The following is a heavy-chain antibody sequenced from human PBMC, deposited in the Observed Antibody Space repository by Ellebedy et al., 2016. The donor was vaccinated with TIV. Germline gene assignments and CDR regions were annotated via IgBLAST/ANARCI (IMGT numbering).Heavy chain of an antibody. CDR1: GGSVGSSSSY. J-gene: IGHJ3*02. CDR3: AVQKWNEGSFDI. Sequence: MPGGSLRLSCTVSGGSVGSSSSYWGWLRLLPGKGLEWVGSIYYTGSTYNNPSLKSRATMSVDTSKSQFSLRLNSVNAADTALYFCAVQKWNEGSFDIWGQGTLVTVSS. V-gene: IGHV4-39*01. CDR2: IYYTGST. D-gene: IGHD1-1*01.